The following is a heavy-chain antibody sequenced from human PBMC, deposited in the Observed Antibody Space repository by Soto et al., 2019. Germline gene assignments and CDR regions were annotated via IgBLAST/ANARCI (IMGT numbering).Heavy chain of an antibody. V-gene: IGHV1-3*01. J-gene: IGHJ6*02. CDR2: INPDNGET. D-gene: IGHD6-13*01. CDR1: GYTFTTYA. Sequence: ASVKVSCKASGYTFTTYAIHWVRQAPGQSPEWMGGINPDNGETKYSQKFQGRVTITTDKSTSTAYMELSSLRSEDTAVYYCARDFQQDYYYYGMDVWGQGTTVTVSS. CDR3: ARDFQQDYYYYGMDV.